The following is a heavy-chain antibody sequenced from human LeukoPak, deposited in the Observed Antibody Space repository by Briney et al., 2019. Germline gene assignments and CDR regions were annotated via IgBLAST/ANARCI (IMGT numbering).Heavy chain of an antibody. Sequence: ASVKVSCKASGYTFTGYYMHWVRQAPGQGLEWMGRIIPIFGTANYAQKFQGRVTITTDESTSTAYMELSSLRSEDTAVYYCARDDRRNFDYWGQGTLVTVSS. CDR3: ARDDRRNFDY. CDR1: GYTFTGYY. CDR2: IIPIFGTA. D-gene: IGHD1-14*01. V-gene: IGHV1-69*05. J-gene: IGHJ4*02.